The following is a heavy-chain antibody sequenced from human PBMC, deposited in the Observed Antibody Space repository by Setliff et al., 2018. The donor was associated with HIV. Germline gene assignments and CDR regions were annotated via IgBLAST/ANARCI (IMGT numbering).Heavy chain of an antibody. CDR1: GYTFTSYG. V-gene: IGHV1-18*01. CDR3: ARVLDPGIAVATHAFDI. D-gene: IGHD6-19*01. CDR2: ISAYNRNV. Sequence: AASVKVSCKASGYTFTSYGVSWVRQAPGQGLEWMGWISAYNRNVNYSQKVQGRVTMTTDTSTSTAYMELKNLKSDDTAVYYCARVLDPGIAVATHAFDIWGQGTMVTVSS. J-gene: IGHJ3*02.